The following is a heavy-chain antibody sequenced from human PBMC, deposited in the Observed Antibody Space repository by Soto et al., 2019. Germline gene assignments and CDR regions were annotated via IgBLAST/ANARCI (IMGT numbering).Heavy chain of an antibody. V-gene: IGHV3-23*01. CDR3: AKRSSSTTFDY. Sequence: EVQLLESGGGLVQPGESLRLSCAASGFTFSSYAMSWVRQAPGRGLEWVSVISGSDDSTYYADSGKGRFTISRDSSKNTLYLQMNSLRAEDTAVYYCAKRSSSTTFDYWGQGTLVTVSS. CDR1: GFTFSSYA. D-gene: IGHD6-6*01. CDR2: ISGSDDST. J-gene: IGHJ4*02.